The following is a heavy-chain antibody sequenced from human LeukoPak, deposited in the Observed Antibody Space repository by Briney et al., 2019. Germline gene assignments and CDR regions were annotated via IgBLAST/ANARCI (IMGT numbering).Heavy chain of an antibody. CDR2: INPNSGGT. CDR1: GYTFTCYY. J-gene: IGHJ6*02. V-gene: IGHV1-2*02. Sequence: ASVKVSCKASGYTFTCYYMHWVRQAPGQGLEWMGWINPNSGGTNYAQKFQGRVTMTRDTSISTAYMELSRLRSDDTAVYYCARGGNRREYYYYYGMDVWGQGTTVTVSS. CDR3: ARGGNRREYYYYYGMDV. D-gene: IGHD2-15*01.